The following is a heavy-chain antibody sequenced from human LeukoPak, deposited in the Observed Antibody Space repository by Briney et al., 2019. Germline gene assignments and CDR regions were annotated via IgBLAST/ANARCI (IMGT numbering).Heavy chain of an antibody. CDR2: MYYSGST. CDR3: ARHFKYYYDSSGYPRDAFDI. D-gene: IGHD3-22*01. Sequence: KPSETLSLTCTVSGGSISGYYWSWIRQSSGNGLVWIGYMYYSGSTNYNPSLKSRVTMSVDMSKNNFSLKLSSVTAADTALYYCARHFKYYYDSSGYPRDAFDIWGQGTMVTVSS. CDR1: GGSISGYY. V-gene: IGHV4-59*08. J-gene: IGHJ3*02.